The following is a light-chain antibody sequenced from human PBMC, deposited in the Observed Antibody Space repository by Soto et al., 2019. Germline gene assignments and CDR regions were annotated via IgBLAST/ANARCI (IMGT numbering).Light chain of an antibody. J-gene: IGKJ1*01. Sequence: EIVLTQSPGTLSLSPGERATLSCRASQSVTSSYLAWYQHKPGQAPRLLIYGASSRATGIPDRFSGSGSGTDFTLTISSLVPEDFAVYYCLQYSSSPRTFGQGTKVAIK. CDR2: GAS. CDR1: QSVTSSY. CDR3: LQYSSSPRT. V-gene: IGKV3-20*01.